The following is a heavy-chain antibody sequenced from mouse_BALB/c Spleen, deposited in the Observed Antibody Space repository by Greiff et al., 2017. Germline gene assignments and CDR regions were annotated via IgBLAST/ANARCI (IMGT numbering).Heavy chain of an antibody. Sequence: EVQLQESGPGLVKPSQSLSLTCTVTGYSITSDYAWNWIRQFPGNKLEWMGYISYSGSTSYNPSLKSRISITRDSSKNHFFLLLNSVTTEDTATYYCARWDEGWYFDVWGAGTTVTVSS. J-gene: IGHJ1*01. CDR1: GYSITSDYA. CDR2: ISYSGST. D-gene: IGHD4-1*01. CDR3: ARWDEGWYFDV. V-gene: IGHV3-2*02.